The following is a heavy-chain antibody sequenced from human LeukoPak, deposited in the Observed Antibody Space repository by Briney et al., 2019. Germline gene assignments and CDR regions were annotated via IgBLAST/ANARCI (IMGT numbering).Heavy chain of an antibody. V-gene: IGHV4-34*01. CDR2: INHSGST. Sequence: SETLSLTCAVYGGSFSGYYWSWIRQPPGNGLEWIGEINHSGSTNYNPSLKSRVTISVDTSKNQFSLKLSSVTAADTAVYYCARGPPYDFWSGYYSRPRPNWFDPWGQGTLVTVSS. D-gene: IGHD3-3*01. CDR3: ARGPPYDFWSGYYSRPRPNWFDP. J-gene: IGHJ5*02. CDR1: GGSFSGYY.